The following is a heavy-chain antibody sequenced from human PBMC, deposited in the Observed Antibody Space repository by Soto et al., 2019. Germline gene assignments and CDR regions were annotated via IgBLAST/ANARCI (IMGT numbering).Heavy chain of an antibody. V-gene: IGHV4-59*01. J-gene: IGHJ4*02. CDR3: ARARFCTSTSCYHYFDV. D-gene: IGHD2-2*01. CDR2: IYNNGRT. Sequence: SETLSLTCTVSGGSISSSSWSWIRQPPGRGLEWIGYIYNNGRTDYNPSLKSRVTISVDTSKNRFSLKLSSVTPADTAVYYCARARFCTSTSCYHYFDVWGQGTLVTVSS. CDR1: GGSISSSS.